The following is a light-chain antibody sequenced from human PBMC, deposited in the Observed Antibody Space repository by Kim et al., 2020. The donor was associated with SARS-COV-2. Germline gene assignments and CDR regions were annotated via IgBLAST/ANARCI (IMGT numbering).Light chain of an antibody. V-gene: IGKV3-20*01. Sequence: LSPWERATLSCRASQSINGDNLAWYQQKPGQAPRLLIYGASSRATGIPDRFSGSGSGRDFTLAISRLEPEDFAVFFCQQYGNSPLTFGGGTKVEI. CDR2: GAS. CDR3: QQYGNSPLT. J-gene: IGKJ4*01. CDR1: QSINGDN.